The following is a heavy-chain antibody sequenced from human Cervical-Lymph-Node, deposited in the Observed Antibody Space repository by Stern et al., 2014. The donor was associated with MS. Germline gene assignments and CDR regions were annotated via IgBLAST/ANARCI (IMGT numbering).Heavy chain of an antibody. J-gene: IGHJ5*02. CDR3: ARIRLRNNWFDP. V-gene: IGHV1-3*01. D-gene: IGHD4-17*01. Sequence: QMQLVQSGAEVKKPGASVKVSCKASGYTFTSYAMHWVRQAPGQSLEWMGWNNAGNGNTKDSQKFQGRVTITRDTSASTAYMELSSLRSEDTAGYYCARIRLRNNWFDPWGQGTLVTVSS. CDR2: NNAGNGNT. CDR1: GYTFTSYA.